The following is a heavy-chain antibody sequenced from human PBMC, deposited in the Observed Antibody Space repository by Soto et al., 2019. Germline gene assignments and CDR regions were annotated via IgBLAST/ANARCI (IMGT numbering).Heavy chain of an antibody. Sequence: QVQLVESGGGVVQPGRSLRLSCSASGFTFSDFEMYWVRQAPGKGLDWVSFISYDGSNQYYAGSVKGRFTVSRDNSKNTPFKLMNSPRPEGTAVYFCARRTGTAPRFDYWGEGTLVTV. V-gene: IGHV3-30-3*01. CDR3: ARRTGTAPRFDY. CDR1: GFTFSDFE. D-gene: IGHD1-7*01. CDR2: ISYDGSNQ. J-gene: IGHJ4*02.